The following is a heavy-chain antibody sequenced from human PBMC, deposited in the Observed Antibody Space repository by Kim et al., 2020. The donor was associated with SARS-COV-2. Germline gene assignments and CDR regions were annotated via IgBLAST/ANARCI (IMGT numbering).Heavy chain of an antibody. CDR1: GGSISSGGYY. Sequence: SETLSLTCTVSGGSISSGGYYWSWIRQHPGKGLEWIGYIYYSGSTYYNPSLKSRVTISVDTSKNQFSLKLSSVTAADTAVYYCARDRRSGGHYFDYWGQGTLVTVSS. V-gene: IGHV4-31*03. D-gene: IGHD1-26*01. CDR2: IYYSGST. CDR3: ARDRRSGGHYFDY. J-gene: IGHJ4*02.